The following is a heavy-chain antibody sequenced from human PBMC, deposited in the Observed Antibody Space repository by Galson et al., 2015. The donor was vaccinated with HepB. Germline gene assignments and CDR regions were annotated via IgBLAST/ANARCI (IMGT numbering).Heavy chain of an antibody. CDR3: VRSGYSYGLFDY. CDR1: GFNFRGYA. Sequence: SLRLSCAASGFNFRGYAMHWVRQAPGKGLEYVSAISSNGGSTYYADSVKGRFTISRDNSKNTLYLQMSSLRAEDTAVYYCVRSGYSYGLFDYWGQGTLVTVSS. CDR2: ISSNGGST. V-gene: IGHV3-64D*06. J-gene: IGHJ4*02. D-gene: IGHD5-18*01.